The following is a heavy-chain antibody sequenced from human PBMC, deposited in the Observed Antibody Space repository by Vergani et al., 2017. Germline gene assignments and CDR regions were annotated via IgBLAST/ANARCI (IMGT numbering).Heavy chain of an antibody. CDR2: INPNSGGT. Sequence: QVQVVQSGAEVKKSGASVKVSCKTSGYTFSNYYMHWVRQAPGQGLEWMGWINPNSGGTNYAQKFQGRVTMTRDTSISTAYMELSRLRSDDTAVYYCARNPIATDWFDPWGQGTLVTVSS. D-gene: IGHD2-15*01. CDR1: GYTFSNYY. V-gene: IGHV1-2*02. J-gene: IGHJ5*02. CDR3: ARNPIATDWFDP.